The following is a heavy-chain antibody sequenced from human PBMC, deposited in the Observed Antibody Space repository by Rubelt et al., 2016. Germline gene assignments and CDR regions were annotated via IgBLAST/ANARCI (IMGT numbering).Heavy chain of an antibody. V-gene: IGHV1-46*01. Sequence: QVQLLQSGPEVQKPGASVKVSCKASGYTFTNNYMHWVRQAPGHALEWMGMINPSGGSTTYEQKFQGSVTMTRDTSTTTAYMELSRLRSEDTAVYYWARGLNYGDYSDFWGQGTPVTVSS. J-gene: IGHJ4*02. CDR1: GYTFTNNY. CDR2: INPSGGST. D-gene: IGHD4-17*01. CDR3: ARGLNYGDYSDF.